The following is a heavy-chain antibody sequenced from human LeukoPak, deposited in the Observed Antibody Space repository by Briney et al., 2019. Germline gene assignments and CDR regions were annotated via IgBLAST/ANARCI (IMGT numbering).Heavy chain of an antibody. CDR2: ISTSGGST. D-gene: IGHD3-10*01. Sequence: PGGSLRLSCAASGHTFSSHAMSWVRQAPGKGLEWVSAISTSGGSTYYADSVKGRFTISRDNSRNTLYLQMNSLRAEDTAIYYCALRGGQPDPFDYWGQGTLVTVSP. J-gene: IGHJ4*02. CDR1: GHTFSSHA. CDR3: ALRGGQPDPFDY. V-gene: IGHV3-23*01.